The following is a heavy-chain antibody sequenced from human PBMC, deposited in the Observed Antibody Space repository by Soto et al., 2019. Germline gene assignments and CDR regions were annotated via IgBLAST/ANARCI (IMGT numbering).Heavy chain of an antibody. J-gene: IGHJ4*02. Sequence: WASVKVSCKASGYSFTGYYMHWVRQAPGQGLEWIGLRVPNGASTSYSRKFPGRVTVTRDTSSTTVYMELRSLRSDDTAVYYCARAHDYGANVYFDHRGQGTLVTVYS. V-gene: IGHV1-46*01. CDR1: GYSFTGYY. CDR2: RVPNGAST. CDR3: ARAHDYGANVYFDH. D-gene: IGHD3-10*01.